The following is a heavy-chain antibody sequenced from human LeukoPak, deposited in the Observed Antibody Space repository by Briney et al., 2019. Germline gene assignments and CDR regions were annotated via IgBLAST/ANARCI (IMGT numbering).Heavy chain of an antibody. CDR3: ARARCSSTSCYISDGAFDI. D-gene: IGHD2-2*02. J-gene: IGHJ3*02. CDR1: GGSISSGDYY. Sequence: SETLSLTCTVSGGSISSGDYYWSWIRQPPGKGLEWIGYIYYSGSTYYNPSLKSRVTISVDTSKNQFSLKLSSVTAADPAVYYCARARCSSTSCYISDGAFDIWGQGTMVTVSS. V-gene: IGHV4-30-4*08. CDR2: IYYSGST.